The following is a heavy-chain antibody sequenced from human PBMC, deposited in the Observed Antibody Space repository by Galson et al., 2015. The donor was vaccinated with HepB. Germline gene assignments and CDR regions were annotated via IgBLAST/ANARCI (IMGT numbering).Heavy chain of an antibody. CDR1: GFIFSGSA. Sequence: SLRLSCAASGFIFSGSAIDWVRQASGKGPEWVGRIRSKANYYATLYVPSLKGRFTISRDDSKNMAYLHMRSLKTEDTAVYYCIRLGDLSGYSSRWDQGTLVTVSS. V-gene: IGHV3-73*01. D-gene: IGHD2-2*01. CDR3: IRLGDLSGYSSR. J-gene: IGHJ4*02. CDR2: IRSKANYYAT.